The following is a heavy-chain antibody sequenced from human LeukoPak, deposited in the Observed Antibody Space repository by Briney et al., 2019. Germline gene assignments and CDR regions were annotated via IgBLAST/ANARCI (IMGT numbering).Heavy chain of an antibody. V-gene: IGHV1-2*04. CDR1: GYTFTGYY. J-gene: IGHJ6*02. Sequence: ASVKVSCKASGYTFTGYYMHWVRQAPGQGLEWMGWINPNSGGTNYAQKFQGWVTMTRDTSISTAYMELSRLRSDDTAVYYCARVPAAIRGYYGMDVWGQGTTVTVSS. CDR2: INPNSGGT. CDR3: ARVPAAIRGYYGMDV. D-gene: IGHD2-2*02.